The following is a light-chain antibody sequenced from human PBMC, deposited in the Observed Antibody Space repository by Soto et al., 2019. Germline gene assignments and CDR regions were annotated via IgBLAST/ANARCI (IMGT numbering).Light chain of an antibody. Sequence: SALTQPPSGSGTPGQRFTFSCSGSSSNIGGNTVSWFQHLPRTAPKLVILSNSQRPSGVPDRFSGAKSGTSASLAISGLPSEDAANYYCATWDDGLSAYVFGTGTKVTVL. CDR3: ATWDDGLSAYV. CDR1: SSNIGGNT. J-gene: IGLJ1*01. CDR2: SNS. V-gene: IGLV1-44*01.